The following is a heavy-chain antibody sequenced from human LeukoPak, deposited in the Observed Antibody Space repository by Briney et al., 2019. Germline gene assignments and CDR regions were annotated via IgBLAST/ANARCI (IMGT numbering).Heavy chain of an antibody. CDR1: GFTFSDYY. J-gene: IGHJ4*02. Sequence: KPGGSLRLSCAASGFTFSDYYMSWIRQAPGKGLEWVSYISSSGSTIYHADSVKGRFTISRDNAKNSLYLQMNSLRAEDTAVYYCAREEYDSSGYYSLLYWGQGTLVTVSS. CDR2: ISSSGSTI. CDR3: AREEYDSSGYYSLLY. D-gene: IGHD3-22*01. V-gene: IGHV3-11*04.